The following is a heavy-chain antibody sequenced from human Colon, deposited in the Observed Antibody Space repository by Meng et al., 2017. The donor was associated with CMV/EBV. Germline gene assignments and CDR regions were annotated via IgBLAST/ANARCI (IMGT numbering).Heavy chain of an antibody. CDR3: ARGKQAGFDL. Sequence: VQLVQCGAEWKRPGSSVKVSCKAFGGTFDTSTFNWVRQAPGQGLEWMGGIIPMFGSPSYSQKFRGRVTLTADELEVNSLRSEDTAVYYCARGKQAGFDLWGQGTLVTVSS. CDR2: IIPMFGSP. J-gene: IGHJ5*02. D-gene: IGHD6-13*01. CDR1: GGTFDTST. V-gene: IGHV1-69*12.